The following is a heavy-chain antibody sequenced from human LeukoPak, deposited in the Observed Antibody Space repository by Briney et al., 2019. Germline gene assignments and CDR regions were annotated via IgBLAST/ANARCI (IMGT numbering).Heavy chain of an antibody. V-gene: IGHV1-2*02. CDR3: ARVDSSSWYYLDY. J-gene: IGHJ4*02. Sequence: ASVKVSCKASGYTFTGYYMHWVRQAPGQGLEWMGWINPNSGGTNYAQKFQGRVTMTRDTSASTAYMELSSLRSEDMAVYYCARVDSSSWYYLDYWGQGTLVTVSS. CDR2: INPNSGGT. CDR1: GYTFTGYY. D-gene: IGHD6-13*01.